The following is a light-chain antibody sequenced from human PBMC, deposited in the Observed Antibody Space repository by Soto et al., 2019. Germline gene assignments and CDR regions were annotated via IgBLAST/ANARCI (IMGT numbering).Light chain of an antibody. V-gene: IGKV3-15*01. CDR1: QSVSNN. J-gene: IGKJ1*01. Sequence: EIVMTQSPATLSVSPGERATLSCRASQSVSNNLAWYQQKLGQAPRLLIYGASTRATGIPARFSGSGSGTEFTLPISSLQSEDFAIYFCQQYNEWPPWTFGQGTKVEIK. CDR3: QQYNEWPPWT. CDR2: GAS.